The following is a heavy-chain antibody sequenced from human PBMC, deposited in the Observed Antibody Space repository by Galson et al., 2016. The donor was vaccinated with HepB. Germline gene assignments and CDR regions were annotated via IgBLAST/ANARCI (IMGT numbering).Heavy chain of an antibody. CDR3: ARERNGLVRGVMGY. V-gene: IGHV3-48*03. J-gene: IGHJ4*02. D-gene: IGHD3-10*01. CDR1: GFTFSSYE. CDR2: IGNVNHSP. Sequence: SLRLSCAASGFTFSSYEMYWVRQAPGKGLEWLSYIGNVNHSPYYADSVQGRFTISRDNAKNTLYLQMNSLRADDTAVYYCARERNGLVRGVMGYWGQGTLVTVSS.